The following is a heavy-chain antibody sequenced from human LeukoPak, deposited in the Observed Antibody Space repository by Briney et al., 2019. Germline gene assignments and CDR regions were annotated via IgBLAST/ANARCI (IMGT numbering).Heavy chain of an antibody. J-gene: IGHJ4*02. CDR2: IIPIFGTA. Sequence: SVKVSCQASGGTFSSYSISWVRQAPGQWLEWMGGIIPIFGTANYAQKFQGRVTITADESTSTAYMELSSLRSEDTAVYYCASLDSGSYYGLDYWGQGTLVTVSS. CDR3: ASLDSGSYYGLDY. V-gene: IGHV1-69*13. CDR1: GGTFSSYS. D-gene: IGHD1-26*01.